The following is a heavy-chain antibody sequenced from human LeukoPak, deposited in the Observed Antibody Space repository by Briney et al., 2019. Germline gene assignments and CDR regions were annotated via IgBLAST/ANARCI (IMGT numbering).Heavy chain of an antibody. V-gene: IGHV1-2*02. D-gene: IGHD6-13*01. J-gene: IGHJ4*02. CDR1: GYTFTSYD. CDR2: INPNSGGT. CDR3: ARGARPSSSWYDLDY. Sequence: ASVKVSCKASGYTFTSYDINWVRQATGQGLEWMGWINPNSGGTNYAQKFQGRVTMTRDTSISTAYMELSRLRSDDTAVYYCARGARPSSSWYDLDYWGQGTLVTVSS.